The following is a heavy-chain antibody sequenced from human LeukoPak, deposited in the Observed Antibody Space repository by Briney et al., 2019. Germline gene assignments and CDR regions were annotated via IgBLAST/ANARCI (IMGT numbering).Heavy chain of an antibody. Sequence: SETLSLTCTISGGSITSYHWSWIRQPPGKGLEWIGYIYYSGSTNYNPSLKSRVTMSVDTSKNQFSLKLSSVTAADTAVYYCARARSGYYYMGFDPWGQGTLVTVSS. CDR2: IYYSGST. J-gene: IGHJ5*02. D-gene: IGHD3-22*01. CDR1: GGSITSYH. V-gene: IGHV4-59*12. CDR3: ARARSGYYYMGFDP.